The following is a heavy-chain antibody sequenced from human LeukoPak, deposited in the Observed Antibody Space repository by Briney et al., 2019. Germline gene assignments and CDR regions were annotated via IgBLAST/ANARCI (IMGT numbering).Heavy chain of an antibody. Sequence: ASVKVSCKASGYTFTSYYMHWGRQAPGQGLEWMGIINPSGGSTSYAQKFQGRVTMTRDTSTSTVYMELSSLRSEDTAVYYCARADCSGGSCYSTFDYWGQGTLVTVSS. CDR1: GYTFTSYY. CDR2: INPSGGST. CDR3: ARADCSGGSCYSTFDY. D-gene: IGHD2-15*01. V-gene: IGHV1-46*01. J-gene: IGHJ4*02.